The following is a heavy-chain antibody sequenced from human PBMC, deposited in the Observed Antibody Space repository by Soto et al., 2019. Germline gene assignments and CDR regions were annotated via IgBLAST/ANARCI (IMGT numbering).Heavy chain of an antibody. Sequence: GGSLRLSCAASGFTFSSYAMSWVRQAPGKGLEWVSAISGSGGSTYYADSVKGRFTISRDNSKNTLYLQMNSLRAEDTAVYYCAKEQDTAMVTVPAPFDEWGQGTLVTVSS. CDR2: ISGSGGST. CDR3: AKEQDTAMVTVPAPFDE. V-gene: IGHV3-23*01. J-gene: IGHJ4*02. CDR1: GFTFSSYA. D-gene: IGHD5-18*01.